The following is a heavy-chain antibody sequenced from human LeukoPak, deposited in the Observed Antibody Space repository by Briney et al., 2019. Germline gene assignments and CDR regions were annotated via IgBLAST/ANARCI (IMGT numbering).Heavy chain of an antibody. CDR2: ISPSSSTI. J-gene: IGHJ6*03. Sequence: PGGSLRLSCVASGFTFSSYWIHWVRQAPGKGLEWLSYISPSSSTISYAYSVKGRFTISRDNAENSLYLQMNSLRAEDTAVYYCARARTYSYMDVWGKGTTVTVSS. CDR1: GFTFSSYW. CDR3: ARARTYSYMDV. V-gene: IGHV3-48*01.